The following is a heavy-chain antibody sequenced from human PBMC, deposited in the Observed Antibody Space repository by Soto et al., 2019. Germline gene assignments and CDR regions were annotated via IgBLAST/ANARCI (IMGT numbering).Heavy chain of an antibody. J-gene: IGHJ3*02. Sequence: GASVKVSCKVSGYTLTELSMHWVRQAPGEGLEWMGGFDPGNGNTKYSQKFQGRVTITRDTSASTAYMELSSLRSEDTAVYYCAREVGYCSGGSCYPDAFDIWGQGTMVTVSS. CDR2: FDPGNGNT. CDR1: GYTLTELS. CDR3: AREVGYCSGGSCYPDAFDI. V-gene: IGHV1-24*01. D-gene: IGHD2-15*01.